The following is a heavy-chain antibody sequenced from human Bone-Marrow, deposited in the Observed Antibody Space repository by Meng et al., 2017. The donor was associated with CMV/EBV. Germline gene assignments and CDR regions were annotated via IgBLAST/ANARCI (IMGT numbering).Heavy chain of an antibody. CDR1: GFTVSSNY. V-gene: IGHV3-53*01. D-gene: IGHD1-26*01. J-gene: IGHJ4*02. CDR2: IYSGCST. Sequence: GEFPKISCAASGFTVSSNYISWVRQAPGKGLEWVSVIYSGCSTDYADSVKGRFTISRDNSKYTLYLQTNSLRAEATAVYYCASVVPGFSVGATGYWGQGTLVTVSS. CDR3: ASVVPGFSVGATGY.